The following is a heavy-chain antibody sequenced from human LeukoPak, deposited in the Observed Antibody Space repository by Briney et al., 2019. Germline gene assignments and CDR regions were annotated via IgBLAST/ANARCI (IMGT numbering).Heavy chain of an antibody. CDR3: ARVEGYCSSTSCLNWFDP. V-gene: IGHV4-30-4*08. J-gene: IGHJ5*02. CDR2: IYYSGST. CDR1: CGPISSGDYF. Sequence: SETLSLTCTVSCGPISSGDYFWSSIRQPPGKGLEWIVYIYYSGSTYYNPSLKSRVTISVDTSKNQSSLKLSSVTAADTAVYYCARVEGYCSSTSCLNWFDPWGQGTLVTVSS. D-gene: IGHD2-2*01.